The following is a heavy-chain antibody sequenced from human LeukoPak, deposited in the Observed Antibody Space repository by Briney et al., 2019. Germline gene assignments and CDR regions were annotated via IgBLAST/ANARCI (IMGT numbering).Heavy chain of an antibody. Sequence: SETLSLTCTVSGGSISSYYWSWIRQPPGKGLEWIGYIYYSGSTNYNPSLKSRVTISVDTSKNQFSLKLSSVTAADTAVYYCAGAVAGWFGGAEYFQHWGQGTLVTVSS. J-gene: IGHJ1*01. CDR3: AGAVAGWFGGAEYFQH. V-gene: IGHV4-59*01. CDR1: GGSISSYY. D-gene: IGHD6-13*01. CDR2: IYYSGST.